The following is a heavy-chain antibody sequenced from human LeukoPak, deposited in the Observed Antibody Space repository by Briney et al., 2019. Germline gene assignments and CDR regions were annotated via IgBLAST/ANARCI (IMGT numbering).Heavy chain of an antibody. D-gene: IGHD3-22*01. V-gene: IGHV1-69*06. CDR1: GGTFSSYA. Sequence: ASVKVSCKASGGTFSSYAISWVRQAPGQGPEWMGGIIPIFGTANYAQKFQGRVTITADKSTSTAYMELSSLRSEDTAVYYCANYDSSGSDYWGQGTLVTVSS. J-gene: IGHJ4*02. CDR2: IIPIFGTA. CDR3: ANYDSSGSDY.